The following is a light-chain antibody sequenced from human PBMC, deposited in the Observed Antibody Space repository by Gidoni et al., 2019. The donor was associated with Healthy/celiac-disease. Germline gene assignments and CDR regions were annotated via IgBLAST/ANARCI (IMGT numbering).Light chain of an antibody. CDR1: SSDVGGYNY. CDR3: SSSTSSSTYV. J-gene: IGLJ1*01. V-gene: IGLV2-14*01. CDR2: EVG. Sequence: QSALTQPASVSGSPGQSITISCTGTSSDVGGYNYVSWYQQHPGKAPKLLIFEVGNRPSGVSNRFSGSKSANTASLTISGLQAEDEADYYCSSSTSSSTYVFGTGTEVIVL.